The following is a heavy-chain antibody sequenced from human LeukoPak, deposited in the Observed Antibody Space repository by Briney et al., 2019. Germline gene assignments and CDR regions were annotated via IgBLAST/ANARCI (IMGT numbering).Heavy chain of an antibody. Sequence: GGSLRLSCAASGFTLSNFAMHWVRQATGKGLEWVSAIGTAGDTFYPGSVKGRFTISRENAKNSLYLQMNNLRAEDTAVYYCAREGYYYDSSGYYYWGQGTLVTVSS. V-gene: IGHV3-13*01. CDR1: GFTLSNFA. CDR3: AREGYYYDSSGYYY. D-gene: IGHD3-22*01. CDR2: IGTAGDT. J-gene: IGHJ4*02.